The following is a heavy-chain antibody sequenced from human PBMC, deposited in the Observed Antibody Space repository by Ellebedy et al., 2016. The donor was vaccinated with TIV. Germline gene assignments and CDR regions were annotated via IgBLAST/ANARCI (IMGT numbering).Heavy chain of an antibody. CDR1: GFTFSSSS. CDR3: ARDYYGSGSSYPYYFDS. D-gene: IGHD3-10*01. CDR2: ISVSNIYI. V-gene: IGHV3-21*01. J-gene: IGHJ4*02. Sequence: GESLKISCAASGFTFSSSSMSWVRQAPGKGLEWVSSISVSNIYIYYTDSVKGRFTISRDNAKNSLYLQMNSLRAGDKAVYYCARDYYGSGSSYPYYFDSWGQGTLVTVSS.